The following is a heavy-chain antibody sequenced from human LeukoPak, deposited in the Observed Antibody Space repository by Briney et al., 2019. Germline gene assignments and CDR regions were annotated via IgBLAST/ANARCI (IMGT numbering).Heavy chain of an antibody. D-gene: IGHD1-14*01. V-gene: IGHV3-7*01. CDR3: ASTGSCSF. J-gene: IGHJ3*01. Sequence: QAGGSLRLSCAASGFAFSNYWMTWVRQAPGKGLEWVANIKQDGSDKYYVDSVKGRFTISRDNAKNSLYLQMNSLRAEDTAVYYCASTGSCSFWGQGTTVTVPS. CDR1: GFAFSNYW. CDR2: IKQDGSDK.